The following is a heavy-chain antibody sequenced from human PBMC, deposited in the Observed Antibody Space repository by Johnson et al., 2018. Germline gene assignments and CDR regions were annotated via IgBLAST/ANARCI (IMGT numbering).Heavy chain of an antibody. D-gene: IGHD4-17*01. Sequence: QVQLVQSGAEVKKPGSSVKVSCKASGGTFSSYAISWVRQAPGQGLEWMGGIIPIFGTANYAQKFQGRVTITADESTSTAYMEMSSLGSEYTAGYYCARGIVEDYGDLGDAFDIWGQGTMVTVSS. CDR2: IIPIFGTA. J-gene: IGHJ3*02. CDR1: GGTFSSYA. CDR3: ARGIVEDYGDLGDAFDI. V-gene: IGHV1-69*01.